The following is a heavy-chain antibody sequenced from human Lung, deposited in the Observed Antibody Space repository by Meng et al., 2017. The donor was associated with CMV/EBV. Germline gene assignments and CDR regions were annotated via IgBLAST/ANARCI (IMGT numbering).Heavy chain of an antibody. V-gene: IGHV1-69*05. CDR1: GATFSSYA. Sequence: KISCAASGATFSSYAISWVRQAPGQGLEWMGGIIPIFGTANYAQKFQGRVTITTGESTSTAYMELSSLRSDDTAVYYCARLSGTISDYWGQGTLVTVSS. D-gene: IGHD1-26*01. CDR2: IIPIFGTA. J-gene: IGHJ4*02. CDR3: ARLSGTISDY.